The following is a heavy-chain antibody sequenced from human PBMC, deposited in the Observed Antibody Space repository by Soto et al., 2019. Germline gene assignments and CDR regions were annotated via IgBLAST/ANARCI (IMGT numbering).Heavy chain of an antibody. J-gene: IGHJ4*02. CDR1: GFTFSDYN. CDR2: ISGSGDTI. CDR3: AREGYDSSGYYEHFDF. D-gene: IGHD3-22*01. Sequence: EVHLVESGGDWVQPGGSLRLTCAASGFTFSDYNMNWVRQAPGKGPEWISFISGSGDTIYYADSVKGRFTISRDNAKTSLSLHMKNLRDEDTAVYYCAREGYDSSGYYEHFDFWGQGSLVTVSS. V-gene: IGHV3-48*02.